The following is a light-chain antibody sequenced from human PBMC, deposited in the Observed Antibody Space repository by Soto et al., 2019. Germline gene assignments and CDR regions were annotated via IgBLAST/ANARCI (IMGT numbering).Light chain of an antibody. CDR3: TSYTSSSPYV. CDR1: SSDVGGYNY. V-gene: IGLV2-14*01. Sequence: QSVLTQPASVSGSPGQSITISCSGTSSDVGGYNYVSWYQQHPGKAPKLMIYEVRNRPSGISNRFSGSKSGNTASLTISGLQAEDEADYYCTSYTSSSPYVFGTGTKVTGL. CDR2: EVR. J-gene: IGLJ1*01.